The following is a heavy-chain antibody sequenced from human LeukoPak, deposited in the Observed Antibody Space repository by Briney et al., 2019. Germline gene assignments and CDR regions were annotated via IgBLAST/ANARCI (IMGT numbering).Heavy chain of an antibody. J-gene: IGHJ5*02. Sequence: ASVKVSCKASGYTFTGYYMHWVRQAPGQGLEWMGWINPNSGGTNYAQRFQGRVTMTRNTSISTAYMELSSLRSEDTAVYYCARRRGYSYGRNWFDPWGQGTLVTVSS. D-gene: IGHD5-18*01. CDR2: INPNSGGT. CDR3: ARRRGYSYGRNWFDP. CDR1: GYTFTGYY. V-gene: IGHV1-2*02.